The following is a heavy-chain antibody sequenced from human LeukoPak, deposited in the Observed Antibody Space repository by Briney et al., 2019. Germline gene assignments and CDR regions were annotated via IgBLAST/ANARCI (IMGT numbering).Heavy chain of an antibody. CDR2: INPNSGNT. D-gene: IGHD2-2*02. Sequence: ASVTVSCTASGYTFTRYDITWVRQATGQGLEWMGWINPNSGNTGYAQKFQGRVTITRNSSISTAYMEVSSLRSEDTAVYYCARVGCSDTSCYTYYYYYMDVWGKGTTVTVSS. CDR1: GYTFTRYD. V-gene: IGHV1-8*03. J-gene: IGHJ6*03. CDR3: ARVGCSDTSCYTYYYYYMDV.